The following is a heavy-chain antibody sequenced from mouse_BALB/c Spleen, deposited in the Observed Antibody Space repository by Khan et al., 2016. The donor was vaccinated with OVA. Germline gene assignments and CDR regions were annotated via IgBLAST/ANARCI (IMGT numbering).Heavy chain of an antibody. D-gene: IGHD2-10*01. V-gene: IGHV5-9*02. J-gene: IGHJ3*01. Sequence: EVELVESGGGLVKPGGSLKLSCEVSGFAFTSYDMSWVRQTPEKRLEWVATISRTGSYTYYPDSVKGRFTISRDTARNTLYLQMSSLRSEDTALYDCTRPSYYGNPWFAYWGQGTLVTGSA. CDR2: ISRTGSYT. CDR3: TRPSYYGNPWFAY. CDR1: GFAFTSYD.